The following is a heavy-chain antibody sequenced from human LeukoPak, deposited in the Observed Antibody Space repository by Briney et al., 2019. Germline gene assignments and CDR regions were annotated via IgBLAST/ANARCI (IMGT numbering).Heavy chain of an antibody. J-gene: IGHJ3*02. Sequence: SVKVSCKASGGTFGSYAISWVRQAPGQGLEWMGGIIPIFGTANYAQKFQGRVTITADESTSTAYMELSSLRSEDTAVYYCAGEVVTPSAFDIWGQGTMVTVSS. V-gene: IGHV1-69*13. CDR3: AGEVVTPSAFDI. CDR1: GGTFGSYA. D-gene: IGHD2-21*02. CDR2: IIPIFGTA.